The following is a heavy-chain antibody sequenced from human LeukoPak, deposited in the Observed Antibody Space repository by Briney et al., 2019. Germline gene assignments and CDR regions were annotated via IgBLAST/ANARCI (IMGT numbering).Heavy chain of an antibody. Sequence: GGSLRLSCSASGFTVSSNYMSWVRQAQGKGLEWVSVIYSGGSTYYADSVKGRFTISRDNSKNTLYLQMNSLRAEDTAVYYCVTVGEYQLLSFDYWGQGTLVTVSS. D-gene: IGHD2-2*01. V-gene: IGHV3-66*01. J-gene: IGHJ4*02. CDR3: VTVGEYQLLSFDY. CDR1: GFTVSSNY. CDR2: IYSGGST.